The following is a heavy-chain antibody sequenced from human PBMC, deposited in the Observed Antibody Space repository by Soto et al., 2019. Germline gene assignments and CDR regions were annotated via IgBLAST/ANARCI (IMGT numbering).Heavy chain of an antibody. CDR3: VRGGSGYPFDY. CDR2: IYYTGNT. CDR1: GGSPSSGSYY. V-gene: IGHV4-61*01. Sequence: SETLSLTCSVSGGSPSSGSYYWSWIRQPPGKGLEWLGYIYYTGNTNYNPSLKSRATISIDSSKNQFSLKVNSATTADTALYYCVRGGSGYPFDYWGQGTLVTVSS. D-gene: IGHD3-22*01. J-gene: IGHJ4*02.